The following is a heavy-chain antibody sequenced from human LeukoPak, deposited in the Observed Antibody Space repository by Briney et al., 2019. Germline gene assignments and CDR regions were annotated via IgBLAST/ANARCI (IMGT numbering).Heavy chain of an antibody. CDR3: AREIGRDSYGYVPL. D-gene: IGHD5-18*01. CDR2: IIPIFGTA. J-gene: IGHJ4*02. Sequence: GASVKVSCRASGYTFTSDSISWVRQAPGQGLEWMGGIIPIFGTANYAQKFQGRVTITADESTSTAYMELSSLRSEDTAVYYCAREIGRDSYGYVPLWGQGTLVTVSS. CDR1: GYTFTSDS. V-gene: IGHV1-69*13.